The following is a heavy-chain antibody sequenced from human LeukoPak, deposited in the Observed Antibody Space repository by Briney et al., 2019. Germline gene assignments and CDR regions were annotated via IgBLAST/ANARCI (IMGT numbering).Heavy chain of an antibody. CDR2: ISYDGSNK. CDR3: ARDRTPMGQTYYYYGMDV. D-gene: IGHD3-10*01. J-gene: IGHJ6*02. Sequence: PGGSLRLSCAASGFTFSSYGMHWVRQAPGKGLEWVAVISYDGSNKYYADSVKGRFTISRDNSKNTLYLQMNNLRAEDTAAYYCARDRTPMGQTYYYYGMDVWGQGTTVTVSS. CDR1: GFTFSSYG. V-gene: IGHV3-30*03.